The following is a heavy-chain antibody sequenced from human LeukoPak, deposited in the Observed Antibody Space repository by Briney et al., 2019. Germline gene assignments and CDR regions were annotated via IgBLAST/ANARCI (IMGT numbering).Heavy chain of an antibody. CDR2: IHYSGNT. J-gene: IGHJ3*02. CDR3: ARHRAADPSDAFDI. D-gene: IGHD6-13*01. V-gene: IGHV4-39*01. Sequence: PSETLSLTCTVSGGSISSSSYYWGWIRQPPGKGLEWIGTIHYSGNTYYNPSLKSRVTISVDTSKNQFSLHLSSVTAADTAVYYCARHRAADPSDAFDIWGQGTMVTVSS. CDR1: GGSISSSSYY.